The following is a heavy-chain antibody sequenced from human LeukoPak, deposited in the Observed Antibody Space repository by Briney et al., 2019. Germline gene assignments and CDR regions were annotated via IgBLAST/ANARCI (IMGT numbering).Heavy chain of an antibody. CDR3: ARGRERGSSSSFTDY. CDR1: GGSISSSSYY. V-gene: IGHV4-39*07. Sequence: SETLSLTCTVSGGSISSSSYYWGWIRLPPGKGLEWIGSIYYSGSTYYNPSLKSRVTISVDTSKNQFSLKLSSVTAADTAVYYCARGRERGSSSSFTDYWGQGTLVIVSS. J-gene: IGHJ4*02. CDR2: IYYSGST. D-gene: IGHD6-6*01.